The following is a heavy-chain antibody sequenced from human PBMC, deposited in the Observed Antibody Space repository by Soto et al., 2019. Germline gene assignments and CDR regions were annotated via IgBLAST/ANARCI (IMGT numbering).Heavy chain of an antibody. D-gene: IGHD3-22*01. CDR2: ISARGEKT. CDR1: GFTLNSYA. J-gene: IGHJ6*03. V-gene: IGHV3-23*01. CDR3: EKSHQLHYHDRGLSPAYYYNMDV. Sequence: GGSLRLSCAASGFTLNSYALNWVRQGTGKGLEWVSGISARGEKTYYADSVKGRFTISRDNSKNTVYLQMNSLRAKDRAVFYSEKSHQLHYHDRGLSPAYYYNMDV.